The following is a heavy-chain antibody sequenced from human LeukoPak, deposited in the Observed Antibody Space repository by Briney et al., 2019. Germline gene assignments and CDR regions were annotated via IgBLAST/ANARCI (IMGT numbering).Heavy chain of an antibody. D-gene: IGHD3-10*01. CDR3: ARKENVYYYFDY. Sequence: SDTLSLTCAVSGYSITSSSWWGWIRQPPGKGLEWIGYIYHSGTTYYNPSLQSRVTMSVDTSKNQFSLKLSSVTAVDTAVYYCARKENVYYYFDYWGQGTLVTVSS. J-gene: IGHJ4*02. CDR2: IYHSGTT. CDR1: GYSITSSSW. V-gene: IGHV4-28*01.